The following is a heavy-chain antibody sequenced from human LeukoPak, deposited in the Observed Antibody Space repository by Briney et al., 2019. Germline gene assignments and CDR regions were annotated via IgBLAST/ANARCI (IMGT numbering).Heavy chain of an antibody. CDR3: AKGNSGWLRGAFDP. Sequence: TLRLSCAASGFTFSSDSMNWVRQAPGKGLEWVAVISYDGSNKYYADSVKGRFTISRDNSKNTLYLQMNSLRAEDTAVYYCAKGNSGWLRGAFDPWGQGTLVTVSS. D-gene: IGHD3-22*01. CDR2: ISYDGSNK. J-gene: IGHJ5*02. V-gene: IGHV3-30*18. CDR1: GFTFSSDS.